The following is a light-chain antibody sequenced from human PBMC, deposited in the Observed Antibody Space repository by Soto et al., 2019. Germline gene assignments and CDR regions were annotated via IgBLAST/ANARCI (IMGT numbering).Light chain of an antibody. CDR2: KAS. V-gene: IGKV1-5*03. CDR3: LQTYSTSLT. Sequence: DIQMTQSPSSLSGSVGDRVTITSRASQTISSWLAWYQQKPGKAPKLLIYKASTLKSGVPSRFSGSGLGTEFTLTISNLQPEDFATYYCLQTYSTSLTFGGGTKVDNK. J-gene: IGKJ4*01. CDR1: QTISSW.